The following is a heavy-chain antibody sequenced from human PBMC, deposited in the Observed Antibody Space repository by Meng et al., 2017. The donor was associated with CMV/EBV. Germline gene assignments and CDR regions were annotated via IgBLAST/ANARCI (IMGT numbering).Heavy chain of an antibody. D-gene: IGHD3-3*01. CDR3: ARGRDDFWSGYSGDYYGMDV. CDR1: GYTFTGYY. CDR2: IIPILGIA. V-gene: IGHV1-69*10. Sequence: SVKVSCKASGYTFTGYYMHWVRQAPGQGLEWMGGIIPILGIANYAQKFQGRVTITADKSTSTAYMELSSLRSEDTAVYYCARGRDDFWSGYSGDYYGMDVWGQGTTVTVSS. J-gene: IGHJ6*02.